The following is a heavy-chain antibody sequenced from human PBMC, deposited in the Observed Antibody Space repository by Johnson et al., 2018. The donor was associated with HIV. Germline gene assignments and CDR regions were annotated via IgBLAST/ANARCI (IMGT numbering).Heavy chain of an antibody. J-gene: IGHJ3*02. D-gene: IGHD3-10*01. Sequence: QVQLVESGGGVVQPGRSLRLSCAASGFTFSNSAMHWVRQAPGKGLEWVSVIYSGGRTYYADSVKGRFTISRDNSKNTLYLQMNSLRAEDTAVYYCASPDYERYYGAFDIWGQGTMVTVSS. V-gene: IGHV3-NL1*01. CDR3: ASPDYERYYGAFDI. CDR2: IYSGGRT. CDR1: GFTFSNSA.